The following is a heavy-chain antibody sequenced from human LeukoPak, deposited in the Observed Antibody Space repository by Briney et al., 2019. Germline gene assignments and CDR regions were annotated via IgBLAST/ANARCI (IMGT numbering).Heavy chain of an antibody. J-gene: IGHJ5*02. D-gene: IGHD2-2*01. V-gene: IGHV4-4*07. CDR3: ACQTSNWFDD. CDR1: GDSISSYY. CDR2: IYSSENT. Sequence: SETLSLTCSVSGDSISSYYWNWIRQPAGKGLEWIGRIYSSENTNYNPSLKSRVTMSVDTSKNQFSLKLSSVTAADTAVYYCACQTSNWFDDWGQGTLVTVSS.